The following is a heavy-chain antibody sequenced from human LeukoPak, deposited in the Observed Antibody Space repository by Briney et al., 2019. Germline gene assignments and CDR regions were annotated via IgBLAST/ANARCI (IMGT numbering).Heavy chain of an antibody. CDR3: ATRPYYYYMGV. J-gene: IGHJ6*03. D-gene: IGHD6-6*01. CDR1: GGSFSGYY. CDR2: INHSGST. Sequence: KPSETLSLTCAVYGGSFSGYYWSWIRQPPGKGLEWIGEINHSGSTNYNPSLKSRVTISVDTSKNQFSLKLSSVTAADTAVYYCATRPYYYYMGVWGKGTTVTVSS. V-gene: IGHV4-34*01.